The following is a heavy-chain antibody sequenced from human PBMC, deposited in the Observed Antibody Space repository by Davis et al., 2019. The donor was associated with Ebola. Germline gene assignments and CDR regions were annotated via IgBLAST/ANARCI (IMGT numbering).Heavy chain of an antibody. Sequence: GESLKISCAASGFTFSSYAMSWVRQAPGKGLEWVSAISGKGGRTYYADSVKGRFTISRDNSKNTLYLQMNSLRAEDAAIYYCAKGDGFPGYADDDWGQGTLVTVSS. CDR3: AKGDGFPGYADDD. CDR2: ISGKGGRT. D-gene: IGHD5-12*01. J-gene: IGHJ4*02. CDR1: GFTFSSYA. V-gene: IGHV3-23*01.